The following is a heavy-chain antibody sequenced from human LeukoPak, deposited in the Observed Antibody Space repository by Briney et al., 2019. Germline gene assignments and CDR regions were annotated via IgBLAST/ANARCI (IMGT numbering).Heavy chain of an antibody. CDR2: ISGSGGST. Sequence: GGSLRLSCAASGFTSSSYAMSWVRQAPGKGLEWVSAISGSGGSTYYADSVKGRFTISRDNSNNTLYLQMNSLRAEDTAVYYCARDRGGGSSKNDYGGKGILVTVSS. D-gene: IGHD2-15*01. CDR1: GFTSSSYA. CDR3: ARDRGGGSSKNDY. J-gene: IGHJ4*02. V-gene: IGHV3-23*01.